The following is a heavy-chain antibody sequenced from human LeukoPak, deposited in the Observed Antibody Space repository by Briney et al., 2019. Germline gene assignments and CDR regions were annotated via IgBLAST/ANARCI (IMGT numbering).Heavy chain of an antibody. Sequence: GGSLRLSCAASGFTFSTFAMHWVRLSPGKGLEWVSAISGSGGSTYYADSVKGRFTISRDNSKNTLYLQMNSLRAEDTAVYYCAKLLYYYDSSQPYWGQGTLVTVSS. CDR1: GFTFSTFA. CDR3: AKLLYYYDSSQPY. J-gene: IGHJ4*02. CDR2: ISGSGGST. D-gene: IGHD3-22*01. V-gene: IGHV3-23*01.